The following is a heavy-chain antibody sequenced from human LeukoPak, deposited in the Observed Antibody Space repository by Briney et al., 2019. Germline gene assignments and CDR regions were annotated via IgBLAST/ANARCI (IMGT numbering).Heavy chain of an antibody. CDR2: IYYSGST. J-gene: IGHJ6*02. V-gene: IGHV4-59*12. Sequence: SETLSLTCTVSGGSISSYYWSWIRQPPGKGLEWIGDIYYSGSTNYNPSLKSRVTISVDTSKNQFSLKLSSVTAADTAVYYCARVGRGYCSGGSCYSILYYYYGMDVWGQGTTVTVSS. CDR1: GGSISSYY. CDR3: ARVGRGYCSGGSCYSILYYYYGMDV. D-gene: IGHD2-15*01.